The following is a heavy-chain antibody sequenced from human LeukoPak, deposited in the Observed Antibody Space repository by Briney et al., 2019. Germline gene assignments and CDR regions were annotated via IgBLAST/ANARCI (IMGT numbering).Heavy chain of an antibody. V-gene: IGHV3-23*01. CDR2: ISGSGGST. J-gene: IGHJ4*02. D-gene: IGHD1-26*01. CDR1: GFTFSSYA. Sequence: GGSLRLSCAASGFTFSSYAMSWVRQAPGKGLEWVSAISGSGGSTYYADSVKGRFTISRDNSKNTLYLQMNSLRAGDTAVYYCAKDDGYSGSYYWGQGTLVTVSS. CDR3: AKDDGYSGSYY.